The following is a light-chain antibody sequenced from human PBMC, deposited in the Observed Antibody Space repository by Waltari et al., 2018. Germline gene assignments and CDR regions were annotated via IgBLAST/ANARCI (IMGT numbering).Light chain of an antibody. Sequence: QPALTQPRSVSGSPGQSVTISCTGLSSDVGDYKYVSWYHQRPGKAPKRLIYDVTKRPSGVPERCSGSRSGNTASLTISGLQADDEADYYCCSYAGSHTYVFARGTTVTVL. V-gene: IGLV2-11*01. CDR1: SSDVGDYKY. CDR2: DVT. J-gene: IGLJ1*01. CDR3: CSYAGSHTYV.